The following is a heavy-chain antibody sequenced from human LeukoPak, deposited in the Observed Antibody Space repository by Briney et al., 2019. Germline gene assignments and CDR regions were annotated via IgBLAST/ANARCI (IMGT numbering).Heavy chain of an antibody. CDR1: GGSISSSSYY. Sequence: SETLSLTCTVSGGSISSSSYYWGWIRQPPGKGLEWIGNIYYSGSTYYNPSLKSRVTISVDTSKNQFSLKLSSVTAADTAVYFCARVGDSSSYGPGVLDYWGQGTLVTVSS. J-gene: IGHJ4*02. CDR3: ARVGDSSSYGPGVLDY. CDR2: IYYSGST. D-gene: IGHD6-6*01. V-gene: IGHV4-39*01.